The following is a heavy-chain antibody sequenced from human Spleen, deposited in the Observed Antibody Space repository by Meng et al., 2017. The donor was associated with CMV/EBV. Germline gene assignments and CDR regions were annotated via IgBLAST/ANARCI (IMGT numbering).Heavy chain of an antibody. J-gene: IGHJ5*02. V-gene: IGHV4-34*01. D-gene: IGHD6-19*01. CDR2: IYYNGDT. CDR1: GGSFTGYY. Sequence: SETLSLTCAVYGGSFTGYYWSWIRQPPGKGLEWIGTIYYNGDTYYNPSLKSRVNISVDTSRNQFSLNVSSVTAADTAVYYCARAWSSGWYNWFDPWGQGTLVTVSS. CDR3: ARAWSSGWYNWFDP.